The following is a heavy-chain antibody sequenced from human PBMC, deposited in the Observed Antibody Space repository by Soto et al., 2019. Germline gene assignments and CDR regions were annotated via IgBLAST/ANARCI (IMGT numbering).Heavy chain of an antibody. D-gene: IGHD6-13*01. Sequence: SETLSLTCAVSGGSISSSNWWSCVRQPPGKGLEWSGEIYHSWCTNYNPSLKSRVTISVDKSKSQYTLKLSSVTAAYTAVYYCGRETAVAGHYYYGRDVWGQGTTVTVFS. J-gene: IGHJ6*02. V-gene: IGHV4-4*02. CDR1: GGSISSSNW. CDR3: GRETAVAGHYYYGRDV. CDR2: IYHSWCT.